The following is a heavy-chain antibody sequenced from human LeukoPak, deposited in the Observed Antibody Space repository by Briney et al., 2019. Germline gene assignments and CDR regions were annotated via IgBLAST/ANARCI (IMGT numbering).Heavy chain of an antibody. CDR3: ARVVRGVIISYYYYMDV. CDR1: GYTFTSYG. D-gene: IGHD3-10*01. CDR2: ISAYNGNT. J-gene: IGHJ6*03. V-gene: IGHV1-18*01. Sequence: ASVKVSCKASGYTFTSYGISWVRQAPGQGLEWMGWISAYNGNTNYAQKLQGRVTMTTDTSTSTAYMELRSLRSDDTAVYYCARVVRGVIISYYYYMDVWGKGTTDTISS.